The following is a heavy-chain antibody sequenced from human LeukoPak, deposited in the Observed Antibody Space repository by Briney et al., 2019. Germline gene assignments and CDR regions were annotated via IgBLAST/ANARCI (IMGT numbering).Heavy chain of an antibody. CDR1: GFTFSSYA. D-gene: IGHD2-21*02. J-gene: IGHJ4*02. Sequence: TGGSLRLSCAASGFTFSSYAMSWVRQAPGKGLEWVSAISGSGGSTYYADSVKGRFTISRDNAKNTLYLQMNSLRAEDTAVYYCARDTPIPKVTPDYWGQGTLVTVSS. CDR2: ISGSGGST. CDR3: ARDTPIPKVTPDY. V-gene: IGHV3-23*01.